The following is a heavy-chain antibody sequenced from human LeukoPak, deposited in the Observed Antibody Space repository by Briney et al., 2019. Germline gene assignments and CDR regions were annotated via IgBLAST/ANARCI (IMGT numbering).Heavy chain of an antibody. Sequence: GTLRLSCAASGFTFSSHGMSWVRQAPGKGLEWVSAISGSGGSTYYADSVKGRFTISRDNSKNTLYLQMNSLRAEDTAVYYCAKGAGWSYFDYWGQGTLVTVSS. CDR3: AKGAGWSYFDY. CDR1: GFTFSSHG. D-gene: IGHD6-19*01. J-gene: IGHJ4*02. V-gene: IGHV3-23*01. CDR2: ISGSGGST.